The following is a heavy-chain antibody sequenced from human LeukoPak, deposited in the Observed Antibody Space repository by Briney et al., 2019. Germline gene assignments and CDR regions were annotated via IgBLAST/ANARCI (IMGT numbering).Heavy chain of an antibody. D-gene: IGHD7-27*01. V-gene: IGHV3-7*01. CDR3: ARVYLGDYFDY. CDR2: IKQDGSEK. Sequence: GGSLRLSCAASGFSFSSYWMSWVRQAPGKGLEWVANIKQDGSEKYYLDSVKGRFTISRDNAKNSLYLQMNSLRAEDTAVYYCARVYLGDYFDYWGQGTLVTVSS. J-gene: IGHJ4*02. CDR1: GFSFSSYW.